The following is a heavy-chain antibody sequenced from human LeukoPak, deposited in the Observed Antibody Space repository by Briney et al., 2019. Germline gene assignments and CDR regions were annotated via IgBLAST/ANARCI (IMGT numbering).Heavy chain of an antibody. CDR1: GGSISSGGYY. J-gene: IGHJ4*02. Sequence: SETLSLTCTVSGGSISSGGYYWSWIRQHPGKGLEWIGYIYYSGSTYYNPSLKSRVTISVDTSKNLFSLKLSSVTAADTAVYYCARNSIAAADGVDYWGQGTLVTVSS. D-gene: IGHD6-13*01. CDR2: IYYSGST. CDR3: ARNSIAAADGVDY. V-gene: IGHV4-31*03.